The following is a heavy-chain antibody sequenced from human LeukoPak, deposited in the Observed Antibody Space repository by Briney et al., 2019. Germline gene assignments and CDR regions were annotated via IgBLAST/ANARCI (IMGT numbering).Heavy chain of an antibody. CDR2: IRYVGSNK. CDR1: GFTFSSYG. J-gene: IGHJ4*02. Sequence: GGSLRLSCAASGFTFSSYGMHWVRQAPGKGLEWVAFIRYVGSNKYYADSVKGRFTISRDNSKNTLYLQMNSLRAEDTAVYYCAKDQGPMAATHYFDYWGQGTLVTVSS. CDR3: AKDQGPMAATHYFDY. D-gene: IGHD6-13*01. V-gene: IGHV3-30*02.